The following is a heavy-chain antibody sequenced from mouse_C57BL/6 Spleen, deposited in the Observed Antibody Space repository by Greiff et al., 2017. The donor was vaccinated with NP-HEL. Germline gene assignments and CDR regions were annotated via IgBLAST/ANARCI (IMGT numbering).Heavy chain of an antibody. CDR2: INPNNGGT. CDR1: GYTFTDYY. Sequence: EVQLQQSGPELVKPGASVKISCKASGYTFTDYYMNWVKQSHGKSLEWIGDINPNNGGTSYNQKLKGKATLTVDKSSSTAYMELRSLTSEDSAVYYCARSRKTYAMDYWGQGTSVTVSS. V-gene: IGHV1-26*01. J-gene: IGHJ4*01. CDR3: ARSRKTYAMDY.